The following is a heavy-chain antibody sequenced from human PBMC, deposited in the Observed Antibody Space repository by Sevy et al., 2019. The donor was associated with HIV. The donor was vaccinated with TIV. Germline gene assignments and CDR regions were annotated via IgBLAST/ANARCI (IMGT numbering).Heavy chain of an antibody. CDR1: GFAFYDYS. Sequence: GGSLRLSCAASGFAFYDYSMCWIRQAPGKGLEWVATLSFGCGKITYADPVKGRFTISRENSKNSFYLQMDNLRVEDTALYYCAREGCTRPHDYWGQRTRVTVSS. CDR2: LSFGCGKI. J-gene: IGHJ4*02. V-gene: IGHV3-23*01. CDR3: AREGCTRPHDY. D-gene: IGHD2-8*01.